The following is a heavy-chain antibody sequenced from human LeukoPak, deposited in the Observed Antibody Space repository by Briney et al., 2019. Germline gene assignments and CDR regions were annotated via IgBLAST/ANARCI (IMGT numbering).Heavy chain of an antibody. Sequence: GGSLRLSCAASGFTVSSNYMSWVRQPPGKGLEWVSVIYSGGSTYYAASVKGRFTISRDNSKNTLYLQMNSLRVEDTAVYYCARAEQLPLDYWGQGTLLTVSS. CDR3: ARAEQLPLDY. D-gene: IGHD6-6*01. J-gene: IGHJ4*02. CDR2: IYSGGST. CDR1: GFTVSSNY. V-gene: IGHV3-66*02.